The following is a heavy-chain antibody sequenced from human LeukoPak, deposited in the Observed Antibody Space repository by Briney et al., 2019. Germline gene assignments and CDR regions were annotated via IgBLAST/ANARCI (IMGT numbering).Heavy chain of an antibody. CDR2: IIPIFGTA. CDR3: ARGRSDIVVVPAARRNYYYYGMDV. Sequence: ASVKVSCKASGGTFSSYAISWVRQAPGQRLEWMGGIIPIFGTANYAQKFQGRVTITADESTSTAYMELSSLRSEDTAVYYCARGRSDIVVVPAARRNYYYYGMDVWGKGTTVTVSS. CDR1: GGTFSSYA. J-gene: IGHJ6*04. V-gene: IGHV1-69*13. D-gene: IGHD2-2*01.